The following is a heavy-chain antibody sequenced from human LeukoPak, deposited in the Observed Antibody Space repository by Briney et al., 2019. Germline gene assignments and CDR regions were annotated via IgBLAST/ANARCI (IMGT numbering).Heavy chain of an antibody. CDR2: IHTSVNT. CDR1: GGSISSGSHY. Sequence: PSQTLSLTCIVSGGSISSGSHYWSWLRQPAGKGLEWIGRIHTSVNTNYNPSLKSRVTISLDTSKNQFSLKLSSVTAADTAVYYCARGNLATGTFYFDYWGQGTLVTVSS. CDR3: ARGNLATGTFYFDY. V-gene: IGHV4-61*02. D-gene: IGHD6-13*01. J-gene: IGHJ4*02.